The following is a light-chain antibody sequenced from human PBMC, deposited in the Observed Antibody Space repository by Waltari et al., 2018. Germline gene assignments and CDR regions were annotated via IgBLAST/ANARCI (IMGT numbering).Light chain of an antibody. J-gene: IGLJ2*01. CDR3: QSYDSSLTASL. CDR1: SSTLGPGSD. CDR2: GNT. V-gene: IGLV1-40*01. Sequence: QSGLTQPPSVSGAPGQRVTIPSTGSSSTLGPGSDLHGYQVLPGTVPKLLLSGNTNRPSGVPDRFSASKSGTSASLAITGLQAEDEADYYCQSYDSSLTASLFGGGTKLTVL.